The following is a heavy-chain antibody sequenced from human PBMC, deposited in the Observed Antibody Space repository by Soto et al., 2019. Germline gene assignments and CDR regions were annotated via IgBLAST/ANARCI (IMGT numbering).Heavy chain of an antibody. V-gene: IGHV3-15*01. Sequence: EVQLVESGGGLVKPGGSLRLSCAASGFTFSNAWMSWVRQAPGKGLEWVGRIKSKTDGGTTDYAAPVKGRFTISRDDSKNTLYLQVNSLKTEDTAVYYCTTDEISVYYDSSGCLYWGQGTLVTVSS. CDR1: GFTFSNAW. CDR3: TTDEISVYYDSSGCLY. J-gene: IGHJ4*02. CDR2: IKSKTDGGTT. D-gene: IGHD3-22*01.